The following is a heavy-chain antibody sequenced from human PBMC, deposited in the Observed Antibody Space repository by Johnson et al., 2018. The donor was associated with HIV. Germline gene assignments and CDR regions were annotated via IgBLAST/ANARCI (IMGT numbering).Heavy chain of an antibody. Sequence: EQLVESGGDLVQPGGSLRLSCAASGFSVSTSYMTWVRQAPGKGLAWVSSISCGGRTYYADSVKGRFTISRDNSKNTLYLQMNSLRAEDTAVYYCARGGKRVMAAFDIWGQGTMGTVSS. V-gene: IGHV3-66*02. CDR1: GFSVSTSY. CDR3: ARGGKRVMAAFDI. J-gene: IGHJ3*02. CDR2: ISCGGRT. D-gene: IGHD3-16*01.